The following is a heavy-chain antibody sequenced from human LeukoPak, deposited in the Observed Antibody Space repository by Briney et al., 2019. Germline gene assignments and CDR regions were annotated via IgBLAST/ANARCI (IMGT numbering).Heavy chain of an antibody. V-gene: IGHV3-30*01. CDR3: ARDTTYYYNGGSSGPHYFDY. Sequence: GGSLRLSCAASGFTFSSYAMYWVRQAPGKGPEWLAVISYDGGITHYADSVKDRFTISRDNSKNTLFLQLNSLRGDDTAVYYCARDTTYYYNGGSSGPHYFDYWGQGTLVTVSS. CDR1: GFTFSSYA. D-gene: IGHD3-10*01. CDR2: ISYDGGIT. J-gene: IGHJ4*02.